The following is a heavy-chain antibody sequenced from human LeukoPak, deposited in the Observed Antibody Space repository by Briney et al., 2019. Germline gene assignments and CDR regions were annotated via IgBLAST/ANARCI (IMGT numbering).Heavy chain of an antibody. CDR1: GGSISSSSYY. CDR2: IYYSGST. J-gene: IGHJ4*02. Sequence: PSETLSLTCTVSGGSISSSSYYWGWIRQPPGKGLEWIGSIYYSGSTYYNPSPKSRVTISVDTSKNQFSLKLSSVTAADTAVYYCARLAVAGSLDYWGQGTLVTVSS. D-gene: IGHD6-19*01. CDR3: ARLAVAGSLDY. V-gene: IGHV4-39*07.